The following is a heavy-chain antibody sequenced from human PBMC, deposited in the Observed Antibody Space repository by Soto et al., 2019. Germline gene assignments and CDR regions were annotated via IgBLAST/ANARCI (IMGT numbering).Heavy chain of an antibody. J-gene: IGHJ4*02. CDR1: GGSISGGVYY. V-gene: IGHV4-31*03. Sequence: SETLSLTCTVSGGSISGGVYYWSGIRQHPGKGLEWIGYIYYSGSTYYNPSLKSRVTISVDTSKNQFSLKLSSVTAADTAVYYCARVTYYYDSSGYNFDYWGQGTLVTVSS. CDR2: IYYSGST. CDR3: ARVTYYYDSSGYNFDY. D-gene: IGHD3-22*01.